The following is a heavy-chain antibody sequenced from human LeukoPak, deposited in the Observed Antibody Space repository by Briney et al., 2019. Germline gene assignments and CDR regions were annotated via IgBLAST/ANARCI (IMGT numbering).Heavy chain of an antibody. Sequence: SPETLSLTCAVYGGSFSGYYWSWIRQPPGKGLEWIGEINHSGSTNHNPSLKSRVTISVDTSKNQFSLKLSSVTAADTAVYYCARGRMETHSYYDFWSGYRPLYFDYWGQGTLVTVSS. CDR3: ARGRMETHSYYDFWSGYRPLYFDY. D-gene: IGHD3-3*01. CDR2: INHSGST. J-gene: IGHJ4*02. V-gene: IGHV4-34*01. CDR1: GGSFSGYY.